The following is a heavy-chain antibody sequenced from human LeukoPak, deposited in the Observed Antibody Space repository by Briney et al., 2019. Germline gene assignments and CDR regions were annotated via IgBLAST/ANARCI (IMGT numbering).Heavy chain of an antibody. V-gene: IGHV3-74*01. CDR3: AKGNFPVTAEYFQH. J-gene: IGHJ1*01. Sequence: GGSLRLSCAASGFTFSNYWMHWVRQAPGKGLVWVSRINSDGSITSYADSVKGRFTISRDNAKNTLYLQMNSLRAEDTAVYYCAKGNFPVTAEYFQHWGQGTLVTVSS. CDR1: GFTFSNYW. CDR2: INSDGSIT.